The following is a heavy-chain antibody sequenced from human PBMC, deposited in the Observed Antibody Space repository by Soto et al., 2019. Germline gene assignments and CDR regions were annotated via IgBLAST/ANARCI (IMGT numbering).Heavy chain of an antibody. Sequence: ASVKVSCKASGYTFTSYDINWVRQATGQGLEWMGWMNPNRGNTGYAQKFQGRVNMTRNTSISTAYLELSSLRSEDTAVYYCARGPWYSSTFDYWGQGTLVTVYS. J-gene: IGHJ4*02. CDR1: GYTFTSYD. V-gene: IGHV1-8*01. CDR2: MNPNRGNT. CDR3: ARGPWYSSTFDY. D-gene: IGHD6-13*01.